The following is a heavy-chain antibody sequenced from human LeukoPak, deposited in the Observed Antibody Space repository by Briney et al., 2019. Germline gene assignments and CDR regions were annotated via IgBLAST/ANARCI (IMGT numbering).Heavy chain of an antibody. Sequence: MPSESLSLTCAVSGGSINNYYWSWIRQPPGKGLEWIAYIHSNGNTNYDPSFKSRVTVSVDTSKNQLSLRLTSVAAADTAIYYCARQPSATAAFDIWGQGTMVIVSS. D-gene: IGHD5-18*01. CDR2: IHSNGNT. CDR3: ARQPSATAAFDI. CDR1: GGSINNYY. V-gene: IGHV4-59*08. J-gene: IGHJ3*02.